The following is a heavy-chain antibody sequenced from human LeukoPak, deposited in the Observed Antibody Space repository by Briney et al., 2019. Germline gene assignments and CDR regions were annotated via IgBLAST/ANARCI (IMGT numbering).Heavy chain of an antibody. CDR2: IRSKANSYAT. V-gene: IGHV3-73*01. J-gene: IGHJ6*03. Sequence: PGVSLRLSCAASGFPFSGSAMHWVRQACGKGLEWVGRIRSKANSYATAYAASAKGRFTISRDDSKNTAYLQMNSLKTEDTAVYYCTRHGRYDILTAQNYYYYYYMDVWGKGTTVTISS. CDR1: GFPFSGSA. CDR3: TRHGRYDILTAQNYYYYYYMDV. D-gene: IGHD3-9*01.